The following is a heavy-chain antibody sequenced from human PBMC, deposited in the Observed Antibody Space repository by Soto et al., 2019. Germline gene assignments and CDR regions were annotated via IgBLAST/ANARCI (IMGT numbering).Heavy chain of an antibody. J-gene: IGHJ5*02. Sequence: QLQLQESGPGLVKPSETLSLTCTVPGGSISSISYYWGWIRQPPGKGLEWIGSIYYSGSTYYNPSLKSRVTISVDTSKNQCSLKLSSVTAADTAVYYCARRVPAMDWFDPWGQGTLVTVSS. V-gene: IGHV4-39*01. CDR3: ARRVPAMDWFDP. CDR1: GGSISSISYY. D-gene: IGHD5-18*01. CDR2: IYYSGST.